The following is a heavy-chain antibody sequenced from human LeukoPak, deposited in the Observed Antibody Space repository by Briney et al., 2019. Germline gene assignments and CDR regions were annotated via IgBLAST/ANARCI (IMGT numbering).Heavy chain of an antibody. V-gene: IGHV4-61*02. Sequence: SETLSLTCTVSGGSISSSTYYWSWIRQPAGKGLEWIGRIYTSGSTNYNPSLKSRVTISVDTSKNQFSLKLSSVTAADTAVYYCAREEGYYFDYWGQGTLVTVSS. CDR1: GGSISSSTYY. CDR3: AREEGYYFDY. CDR2: IYTSGST. J-gene: IGHJ4*02.